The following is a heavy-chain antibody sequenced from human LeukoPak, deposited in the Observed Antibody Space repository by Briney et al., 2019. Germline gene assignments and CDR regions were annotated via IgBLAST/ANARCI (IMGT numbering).Heavy chain of an antibody. J-gene: IGHJ5*02. CDR3: ARGRGSS. V-gene: IGHV3-48*02. CDR1: GFTFTSYV. D-gene: IGHD2-21*01. Sequence: GGSLRLSCAASGFTFTSYVMNWVRQPPGKGLEWISYIGTRGTTMYYADSVKGRFTISRDNAKNSLYLQMNSLRDEDTAIYYCARGRGSSWGQGTLVTVTS. CDR2: IGTRGTTM.